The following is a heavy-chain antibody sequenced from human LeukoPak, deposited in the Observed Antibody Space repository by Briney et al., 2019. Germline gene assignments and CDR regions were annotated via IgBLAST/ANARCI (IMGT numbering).Heavy chain of an antibody. V-gene: IGHV3-33*06. CDR1: GFSFTSSG. J-gene: IGHJ4*02. CDR3: AKDSRGGWSGYFDY. D-gene: IGHD6-19*01. Sequence: GGSLRLSCVASGFSFTSSGMYWVRQAPGKGLEWVAVIWHDGSAEFYANSVKGRFSISRDNSRSMVYLQMDSLRDDDTAVYFCAKDSRGGWSGYFDYWGQGTLVTVSS. CDR2: IWHDGSAE.